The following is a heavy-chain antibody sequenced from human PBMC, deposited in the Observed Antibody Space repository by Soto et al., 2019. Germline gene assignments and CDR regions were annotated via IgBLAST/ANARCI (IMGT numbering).Heavy chain of an antibody. J-gene: IGHJ5*02. Sequence: ADSVKGRFTISRDNAKNSLYLQMNSLRDEDTAVYYCARDTTDSSGYYPNWFDPWGQGTLVTVSS. CDR3: ARDTTDSSGYYPNWFDP. D-gene: IGHD3-22*01. V-gene: IGHV3-48*02.